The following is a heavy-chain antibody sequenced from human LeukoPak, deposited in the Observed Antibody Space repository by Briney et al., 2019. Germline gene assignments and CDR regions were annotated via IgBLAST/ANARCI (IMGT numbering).Heavy chain of an antibody. CDR3: ARPSSGSPPYYFDY. D-gene: IGHD1-26*01. V-gene: IGHV3-48*01. CDR1: GFTFSSYS. J-gene: IGHJ4*02. Sequence: PGGSLRLSCAASGFTFSSYSVNWVRQAPGKGLEWVSYISSSSSTIYYADSVKGRFTISRDNAKNSLYLQMNSLRAEDTAVCYCARPSSGSPPYYFDYWGQGTLVTVSS. CDR2: ISSSSSTI.